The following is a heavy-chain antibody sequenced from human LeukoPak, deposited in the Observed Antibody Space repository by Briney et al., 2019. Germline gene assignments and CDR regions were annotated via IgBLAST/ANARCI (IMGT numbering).Heavy chain of an antibody. J-gene: IGHJ4*02. Sequence: PSETLSLTCAVSGGSTSSSSYYWGWIRQPPGKGLEWIGYIYHSGSTYYNPPLKSRATISVDRPKTQFSLKLSSVTAADSAVYYCSRENGAFSPFGYWGQGTLVTVLS. CDR2: IYHSGST. CDR1: GGSTSSSSYY. D-gene: IGHD2-8*01. CDR3: SRENGAFSPFGY. V-gene: IGHV4-39*07.